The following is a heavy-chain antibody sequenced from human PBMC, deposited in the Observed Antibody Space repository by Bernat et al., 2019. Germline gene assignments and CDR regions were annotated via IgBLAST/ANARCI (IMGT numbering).Heavy chain of an antibody. CDR3: ARYYGSGSYYNSNGNWFDP. V-gene: IGHV3-7*04. CDR1: GFTFISYW. D-gene: IGHD3-10*01. Sequence: EVQLVESGGGLVQPGGSLRLSCAASGFTFISYWMSWVRQAPGKGLEWVANIKQDGSEKYYVDSVKGRFTISRDNAKNSLYLQMNSLRAEDTAVYYCARYYGSGSYYNSNGNWFDPWGQGTLVTVSS. CDR2: IKQDGSEK. J-gene: IGHJ5*02.